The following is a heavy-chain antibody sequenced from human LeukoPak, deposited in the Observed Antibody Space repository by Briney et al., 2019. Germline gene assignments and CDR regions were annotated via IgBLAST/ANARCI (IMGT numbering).Heavy chain of an antibody. CDR3: ALRIAARGVDY. Sequence: SETLSLTCAVYGGSFSGYYWSWIRQPPGKGLEWIGEINHSGSTNYNPSLKSRVTISVDTSKNQFSLKLSPVTAADTAVYHCALRIAARGVDYWGQGTLVTVSS. D-gene: IGHD6-6*01. CDR1: GGSFSGYY. J-gene: IGHJ4*02. CDR2: INHSGST. V-gene: IGHV4-34*01.